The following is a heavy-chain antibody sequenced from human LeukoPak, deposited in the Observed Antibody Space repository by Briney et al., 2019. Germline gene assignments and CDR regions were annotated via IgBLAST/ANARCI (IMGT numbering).Heavy chain of an antibody. D-gene: IGHD3-22*01. CDR3: ARQDDSSGYYYNWFDP. J-gene: IGHJ5*02. CDR2: IYPGDSDT. CDR1: GYNFTSYW. Sequence: GESLKISCKGSGYNFTSYWIGWVRQMPGKGLEWMGIIYPGDSDTRYSPSFQGQVTTSADKSISTAYLQWSSLKASDTAMYYCARQDDSSGYYYNWFDPWGQGTLVTVSS. V-gene: IGHV5-51*01.